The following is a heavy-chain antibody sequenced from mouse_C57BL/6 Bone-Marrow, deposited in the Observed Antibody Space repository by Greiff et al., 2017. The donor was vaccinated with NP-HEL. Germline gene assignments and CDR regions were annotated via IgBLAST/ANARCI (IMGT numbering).Heavy chain of an antibody. CDR1: GYTFTSYW. CDR3: ARGGLRSPMDY. V-gene: IGHV1-53*01. D-gene: IGHD2-4*01. CDR2: INPSNGGT. J-gene: IGHJ4*01. Sequence: VKLQESGTELVKPGASVKLSCKASGYTFTSYWMHWVTQRPGQGLEWIGNINPSNGGTNYNEKFKSKATLTVDKSSSTAYMQLSSLTSEDSAVYYCARGGLRSPMDYWGQGTSVTVSS.